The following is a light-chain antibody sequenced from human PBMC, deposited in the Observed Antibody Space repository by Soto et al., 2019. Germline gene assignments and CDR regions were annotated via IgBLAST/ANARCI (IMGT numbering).Light chain of an antibody. CDR2: AVT. Sequence: QSALTQPASVSGSPGQSITISCTGTSSDVGGYNYVSWYQQHPGKAPKLMIYAVTDRPSGVSSRFSGPKSGNTASLTISGLQAEDEADYYCCSYTSYSPYVFGTGTKVTVL. V-gene: IGLV2-14*01. J-gene: IGLJ1*01. CDR1: SSDVGGYNY. CDR3: CSYTSYSPYV.